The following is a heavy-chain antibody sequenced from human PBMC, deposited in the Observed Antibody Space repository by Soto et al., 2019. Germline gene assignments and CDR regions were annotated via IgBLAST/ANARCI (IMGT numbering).Heavy chain of an antibody. J-gene: IGHJ6*02. D-gene: IGHD6-13*01. CDR3: ARDGDSSWSINYYGMDV. Sequence: QPGGSLRLSCAASGFTVSSNYMSWVRQAPGKGLEWVSVIYSGGSTYYADSVKGRFTISRDNSKNTLYLQMNSLRAEDTAVYYCARDGDSSWSINYYGMDVWGQGTTVTVS. CDR1: GFTVSSNY. CDR2: IYSGGST. V-gene: IGHV3-53*01.